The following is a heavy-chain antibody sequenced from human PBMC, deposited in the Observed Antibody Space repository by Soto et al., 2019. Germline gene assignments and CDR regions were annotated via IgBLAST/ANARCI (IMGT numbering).Heavy chain of an antibody. Sequence: QVQLQESGPGLVKTSQTLSLTCTVSGDSINNGGYYWSWVRQYPGKGLEWIGYIYYRGNTYYNPSLKNQVNISLDTPKKQFSLKLSSVTAADTAVYYCARVSEDGDHVKPFDAWGQGTLVTVSS. V-gene: IGHV4-31*01. D-gene: IGHD4-17*01. CDR1: GDSINNGGYY. CDR3: ARVSEDGDHVKPFDA. CDR2: IYYRGNT. J-gene: IGHJ4*02.